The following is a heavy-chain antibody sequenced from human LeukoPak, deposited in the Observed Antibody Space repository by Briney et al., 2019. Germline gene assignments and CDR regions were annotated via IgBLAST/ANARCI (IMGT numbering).Heavy chain of an antibody. CDR1: GFTFSSYA. CDR2: ISGSGGST. CDR3: AKDAPDIVVVVAAGYYFDY. V-gene: IGHV3-23*01. D-gene: IGHD2-15*01. J-gene: IGHJ4*02. Sequence: GGSLRLSCAASGFTFSSYARSWVRQAPGKGLEWVSAISGSGGSTYYADSVKGRFTISRDNSKNTLYLQMNSLRAEDTAVYYCAKDAPDIVVVVAAGYYFDYWGQGTLVTVSS.